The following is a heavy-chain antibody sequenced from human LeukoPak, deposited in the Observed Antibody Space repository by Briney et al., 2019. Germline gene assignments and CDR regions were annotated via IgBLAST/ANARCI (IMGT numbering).Heavy chain of an antibody. D-gene: IGHD2-2*01. CDR1: GYTFTGYY. V-gene: IGHV1-2*02. CDR2: INPNSGGT. Sequence: ASVKVSCKASGYTFTGYYMHWVRQAPGQGLEWMGWINPNSGGTNHAQKFQGRVTMTRDTSISTAYMELSRLRSDDTAVYYCARGELGYCSSTSCYGYYYYYMDVWGKGTTVTVSS. J-gene: IGHJ6*03. CDR3: ARGELGYCSSTSCYGYYYYYMDV.